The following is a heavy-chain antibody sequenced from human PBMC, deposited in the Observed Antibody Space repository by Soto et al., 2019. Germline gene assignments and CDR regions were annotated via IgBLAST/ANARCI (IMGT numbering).Heavy chain of an antibody. CDR2: ISGSGGST. CDR1: GFTFRSYA. J-gene: IGHJ3*01. Sequence: PGVYLRLSCAASGFTFRSYAMSGVRQAPGKGLEWVSAISGSGGSTYYADSVKGRFTISRDNSKNTLYLQMNSLRAEDTAVYYCASQNVFYFSSPPPGSIVFWGQGIIVTV. D-gene: IGHD1-7*01. CDR3: ASQNVFYFSSPPPGSIVF. V-gene: IGHV3-23*01.